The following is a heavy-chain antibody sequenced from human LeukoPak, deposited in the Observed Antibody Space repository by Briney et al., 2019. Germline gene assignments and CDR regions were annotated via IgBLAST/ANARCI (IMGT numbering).Heavy chain of an antibody. CDR1: GFTFSSYA. D-gene: IGHD6-13*01. Sequence: PGGSLRLSCAASGFTFSSYAMSWVRQAPGKGLEWVPAISGSGGSTYYADSVKGRFTISRDNAKNTLYLQMNSLRAEDTAVYYCAKNWVASSWFNWFDPWGQGTLVTVSS. CDR2: ISGSGGST. J-gene: IGHJ5*02. V-gene: IGHV3-23*01. CDR3: AKNWVASSWFNWFDP.